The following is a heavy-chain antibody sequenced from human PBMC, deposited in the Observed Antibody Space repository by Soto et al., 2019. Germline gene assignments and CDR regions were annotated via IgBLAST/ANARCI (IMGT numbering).Heavy chain of an antibody. D-gene: IGHD3-16*01. J-gene: IGHJ3*02. CDR2: IWYDGSNK. CDR3: ARDSTFGGVDAFDI. CDR1: GFTFSSYG. V-gene: IGHV3-33*01. Sequence: QVQLVESGGGVVQPGRSLRLSCAASGFTFSSYGMHWVRQAPGKGLEWVAVIWYDGSNKYYADSVKGRFTISRDNSKNTRYLQMNSLRAEDTAVYYCARDSTFGGVDAFDIWGQGTMVTVSS.